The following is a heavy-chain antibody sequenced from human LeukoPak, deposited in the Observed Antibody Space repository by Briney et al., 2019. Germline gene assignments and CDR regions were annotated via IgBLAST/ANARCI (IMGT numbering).Heavy chain of an antibody. J-gene: IGHJ6*02. Sequence: PSETLSLTCTVSGGSISSYYWSWLRQPAGKGLEWIGRIYTSGSTNYNPSLKSRVTMSVDTSKNQFSLKLSSVTAADTAVYYCAADPQQLVRGYYYYGMDVWGQGTTVTVSS. CDR2: IYTSGST. CDR1: GGSISSYY. V-gene: IGHV4-4*07. CDR3: AADPQQLVRGYYYYGMDV. D-gene: IGHD6-13*01.